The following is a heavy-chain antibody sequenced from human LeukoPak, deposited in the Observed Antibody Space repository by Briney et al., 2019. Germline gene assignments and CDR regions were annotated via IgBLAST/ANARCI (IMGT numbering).Heavy chain of an antibody. V-gene: IGHV4-39*01. CDR3: ARLSGYCSGGGCYNYFDY. D-gene: IGHD2-15*01. CDR2: IYYSGSA. J-gene: IGHJ4*02. Sequence: SETLSLTCTVSGDSINSSNYYWGWIRQPPGKGLEWIGNIYYSGSAYNNPSLQSRVTISVDTSKNQFSLKLSSVTATDTAVYYCARLSGYCSGGGCYNYFDYWGQGTPVTVSS. CDR1: GDSINSSNYY.